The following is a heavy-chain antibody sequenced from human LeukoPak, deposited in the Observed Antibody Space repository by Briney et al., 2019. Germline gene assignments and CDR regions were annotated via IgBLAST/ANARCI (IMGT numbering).Heavy chain of an antibody. CDR3: ARDARVVVDY. D-gene: IGHD2-15*01. CDR1: GFTFSSYW. V-gene: IGHV3-7*01. J-gene: IGHJ4*02. CDR2: INLDGGEK. Sequence: GGSLRHSCAASGFTFSSYWMSWVRQAPGKGLEWVANINLDGGEKYYVDSVKGRFTISRDNAKNSLYLLMNSLRAEDTAVYYCARDARVVVDYWGQGTLVTVSS.